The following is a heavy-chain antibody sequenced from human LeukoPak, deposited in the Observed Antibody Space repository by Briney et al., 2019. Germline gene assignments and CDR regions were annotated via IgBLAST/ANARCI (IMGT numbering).Heavy chain of an antibody. CDR2: TYTTGSA. CDR1: GGYISSYY. CDR3: ARSGGSGFQLDH. Sequence: SDTLSLTCTVSGGYISSYYWSWIRQPAGKGLEYIGRTYTTGSANYNPSLKSRVSLSLDTSKNQFSLKLNSVTAADSAVYYCARSGGSGFQLDHWGQGTLVTVSS. V-gene: IGHV4-4*07. J-gene: IGHJ4*02. D-gene: IGHD3-16*01.